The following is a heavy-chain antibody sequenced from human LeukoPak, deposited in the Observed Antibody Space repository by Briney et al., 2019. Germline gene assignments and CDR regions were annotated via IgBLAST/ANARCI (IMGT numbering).Heavy chain of an antibody. J-gene: IGHJ3*02. V-gene: IGHV3-23*01. Sequence: PGGSLRLSCAASGFNFDDYGMSWVRQAPGKGLEWVSAISGSGGSIYYADSVKGRFTISRDNSKNTLYLQMNSLRAEDTAVYYCAKAYYDSSGYYYDDAFDIWGQGTMVTVSS. CDR1: GFNFDDYG. CDR3: AKAYYDSSGYYYDDAFDI. CDR2: ISGSGGSI. D-gene: IGHD3-22*01.